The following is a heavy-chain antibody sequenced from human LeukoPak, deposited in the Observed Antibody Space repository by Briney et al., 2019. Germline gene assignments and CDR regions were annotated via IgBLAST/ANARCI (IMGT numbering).Heavy chain of an antibody. CDR2: ISGSGGST. J-gene: IGHJ4*02. CDR3: AKVDGYSSSWALIDY. D-gene: IGHD6-13*01. V-gene: IGHV3-23*01. CDR1: GFTFSSYA. Sequence: GGSLRLSCAASGFTFSSYAMSWVRQAPGKGLEWVSAISGSGGSTYYADSAKGRFTISRDNSKNTLYLQMNSLRAEDTAVYYCAKVDGYSSSWALIDYWGQGTLVTVSS.